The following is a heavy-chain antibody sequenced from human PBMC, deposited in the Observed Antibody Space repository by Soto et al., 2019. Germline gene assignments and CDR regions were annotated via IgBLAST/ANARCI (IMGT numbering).Heavy chain of an antibody. J-gene: IGHJ4*02. CDR2: ISYDGNVA. CDR1: GFTFSNYG. Sequence: QVQLVESEGGVVQPGRSLRLSCTASGFTFSNYGMHWVRQAPGKGLEWVTVISYDGNVAYYADCVKGRFTRSRDNSKNTLYMQMNSLRTEDTAVYYCAKEGPITNWYFDSWGQGTLVTVSS. CDR3: AKEGPITNWYFDS. D-gene: IGHD1-1*01. V-gene: IGHV3-30*18.